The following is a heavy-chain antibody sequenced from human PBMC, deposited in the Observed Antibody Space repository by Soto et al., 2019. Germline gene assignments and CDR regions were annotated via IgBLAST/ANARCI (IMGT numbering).Heavy chain of an antibody. CDR2: ISYSGST. D-gene: IGHD5-18*01. CDR3: ARARQRDTGRGLDV. CDR1: GDSINNYF. Sequence: QVQLQESGPGLVKPSETMSLTCTISGDSINNYFWNWIRQTPGKGLEWIGYISYSGSTSYNPSLQSRVTISSDTSKNHFSLKLSSETAADTAVYYCARARQRDTGRGLDVWGQGTTVTVSS. J-gene: IGHJ6*02. V-gene: IGHV4-59*01.